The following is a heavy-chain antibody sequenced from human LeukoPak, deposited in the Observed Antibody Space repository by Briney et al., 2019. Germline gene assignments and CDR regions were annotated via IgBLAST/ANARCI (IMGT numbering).Heavy chain of an antibody. CDR3: ARGGHYYSYSMDV. V-gene: IGHV1-2*02. J-gene: IGHJ6*03. CDR1: GYSFTDYY. CDR2: INPDSGGT. Sequence: ASVKVSCKASGYSFTDYYMHWVRQAPGQGLESMGWINPDSGGTNYPQKFQGRVTMTRDTSIGTAYMELSRLRSDDTAVYYCARGGHYYSYSMDVWGKGTTVTVSS.